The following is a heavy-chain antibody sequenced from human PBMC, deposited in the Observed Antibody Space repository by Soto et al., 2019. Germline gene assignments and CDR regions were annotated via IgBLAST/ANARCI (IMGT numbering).Heavy chain of an antibody. Sequence: SETLSLTCTVSCGSISSYYWSWIRQPPGKGLEWIGYIYYSGSTNYNPSLKSRVTISVDTSKNQFSLKLSSVTAADAAVYYCARVRRSWPIENNWFDPWGQGTLVTVSS. CDR3: ARVRRSWPIENNWFDP. CDR2: IYYSGST. V-gene: IGHV4-59*01. D-gene: IGHD6-13*01. J-gene: IGHJ5*02. CDR1: CGSISSYY.